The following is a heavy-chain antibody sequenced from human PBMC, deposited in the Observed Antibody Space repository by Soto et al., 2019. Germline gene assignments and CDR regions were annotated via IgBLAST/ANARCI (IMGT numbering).Heavy chain of an antibody. CDR2: FDPEDGET. V-gene: IGHV1-24*01. CDR1: GYTLTELS. CDR3: ATALLWFGTSPIPFDP. D-gene: IGHD3-10*01. J-gene: IGHJ5*02. Sequence: ASVKVSCKVSGYTLTELSMHWVRQAPGKGLEWMGGFDPEDGETIYAQKFQGRVTMTEDTSTGTAYMELSSLRSEDTAVYYCATALLWFGTSPIPFDPWGQGTLVTVSS.